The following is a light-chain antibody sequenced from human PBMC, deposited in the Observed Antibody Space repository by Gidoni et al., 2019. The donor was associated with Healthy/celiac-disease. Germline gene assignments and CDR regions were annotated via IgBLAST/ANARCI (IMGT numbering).Light chain of an antibody. Sequence: DIQMTQSPSSLSASVGDRVTITCRARKSISNYLHWYQHKPGKAPKLLIYAASSLQSGVPSRFSGSGSGEDFTITISSQQHEDFTTYCCQRSYSTPRKFGQGTKVEIK. V-gene: IGKV1-39*01. CDR1: KSISNY. CDR3: QRSYSTPRK. J-gene: IGKJ1*01. CDR2: AAS.